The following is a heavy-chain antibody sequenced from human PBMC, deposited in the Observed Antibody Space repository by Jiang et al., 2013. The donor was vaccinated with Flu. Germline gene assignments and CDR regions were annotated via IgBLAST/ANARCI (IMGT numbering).Heavy chain of an antibody. CDR1: GYTFTSYY. Sequence: QLVESGAEVKKPGASVKVSCKASGYTFTSYYMHWVRQAPGQGLEWMGIINPSGGSTSYAQKFQGRVTMTRDTSTSTVYMELSSLRSEDTAVYYCARVRIFGVVFDAFDIWGQGTMVTVSS. D-gene: IGHD3-3*01. J-gene: IGHJ3*02. CDR3: ARVRIFGVVFDAFDI. CDR2: INPSGGST. V-gene: IGHV1-46*01.